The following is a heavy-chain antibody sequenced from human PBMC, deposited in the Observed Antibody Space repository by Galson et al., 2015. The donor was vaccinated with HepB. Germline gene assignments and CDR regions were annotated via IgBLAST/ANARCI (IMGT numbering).Heavy chain of an antibody. Sequence: SLRLSCAGSGFIFRNYWMHWVRQAPGEGLVWVSRINPDGSDTTYADSVKGRFTISRDNVRNTLYLQMNSLRAEDTAVYYCAKEGFSTVTTGAFDIWGQGTMVTVSS. J-gene: IGHJ3*02. V-gene: IGHV3-74*01. D-gene: IGHD4-17*01. CDR2: INPDGSDT. CDR1: GFIFRNYW. CDR3: AKEGFSTVTTGAFDI.